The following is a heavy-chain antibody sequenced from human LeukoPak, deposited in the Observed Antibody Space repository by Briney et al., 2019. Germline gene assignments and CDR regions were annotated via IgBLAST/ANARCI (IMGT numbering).Heavy chain of an antibody. CDR3: ARDSSGGYDFDY. J-gene: IGHJ4*02. V-gene: IGHV3-21*01. Sequence: EAGRSVRLSCAASGFTFSSYSMNWVRQAPGKGLEWVSSISSSSSYIDYADSVKGRFPISRDNAKNSLYLQMNSLRAEDTAVYYCARDSSGGYDFDYWGQGTLVTVSP. D-gene: IGHD5-12*01. CDR1: GFTFSSYS. CDR2: ISSSSSYI.